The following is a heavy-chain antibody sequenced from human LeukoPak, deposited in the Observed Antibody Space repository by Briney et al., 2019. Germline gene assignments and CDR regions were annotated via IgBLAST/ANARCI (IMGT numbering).Heavy chain of an antibody. CDR2: IFNGGST. V-gene: IGHV3-66*01. CDR1: GFTVSSKY. D-gene: IGHD3-10*01. CDR3: ARGLFASGSYYNFFDY. Sequence: QPGGSLRLSCAASGFTVSSKYMSWVRQAPEKGLEWVSVIFNGGSTYYADSVKGRFTISTDNSKNMLYLQMNSLRAEDTAVYYCARGLFASGSYYNFFDYWAQGTLVTVSS. J-gene: IGHJ4*02.